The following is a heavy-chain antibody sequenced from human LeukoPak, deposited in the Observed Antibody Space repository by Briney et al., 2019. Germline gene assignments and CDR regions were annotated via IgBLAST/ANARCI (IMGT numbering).Heavy chain of an antibody. CDR3: ARVGRGDHTWGSYSCDH. V-gene: IGHV4-59*01. CDR2: ISSSGST. CDR1: GDSFSSYH. Sequence: KPSETLSLTCTVSVSGDSFSSYHWSWLRQPPGKGLEWIGYISSSGSTSYNPSLKSRLTISVDTSKNQFSLKLSSVTAADTAVYHCARVGRGDHTWGSYSCDHWGQGTLVSVSS. D-gene: IGHD3-16*01. J-gene: IGHJ4*02.